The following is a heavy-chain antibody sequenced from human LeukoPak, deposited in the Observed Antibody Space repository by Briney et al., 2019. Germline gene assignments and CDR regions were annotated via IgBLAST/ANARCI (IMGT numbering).Heavy chain of an antibody. CDR1: LGSHW. J-gene: IGHJ4*02. Sequence: PGGSLRLSCVGALGSHWMGWVRQAPGNGLEWVANIKEDGSQKYYMDSVKGRFTISRDNAKSSLFLQMNNLRVEDTAVYYCTRDQTWGQGTLVTVSS. CDR3: TRDQT. V-gene: IGHV3-7*01. CDR2: IKEDGSQK.